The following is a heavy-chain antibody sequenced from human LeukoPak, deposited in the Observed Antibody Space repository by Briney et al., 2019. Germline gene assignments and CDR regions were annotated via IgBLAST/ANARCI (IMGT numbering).Heavy chain of an antibody. D-gene: IGHD6-19*01. J-gene: IGHJ5*02. CDR3: ARADPGGIAVAGTGSSWFDP. V-gene: IGHV4-34*01. CDR1: GGSFSGYY. Sequence: SETLSLTCAVYGGSFSGYYWSWIRQPPGKGLEWIGEINDVGSTNYNPSLKSRVTISVDTSKNQFSLKLSSVTAADTAVYYCARADPGGIAVAGTGSSWFDPWGQGTLVTVSS. CDR2: INDVGST.